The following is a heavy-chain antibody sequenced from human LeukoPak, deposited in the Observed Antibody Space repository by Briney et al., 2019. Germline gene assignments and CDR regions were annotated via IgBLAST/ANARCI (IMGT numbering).Heavy chain of an antibody. Sequence: GGPLRLSCAASGFTFSSYAMSWVRQAPGKGLEWVSAISGSGGSTSYADSVKGRFTISRDNSKNTLYLQMNSLRAEDTAVYYCASYDSSGYYPWAFDYWGQGTLVTVSS. CDR2: ISGSGGST. D-gene: IGHD3-22*01. J-gene: IGHJ4*02. CDR1: GFTFSSYA. V-gene: IGHV3-23*01. CDR3: ASYDSSGYYPWAFDY.